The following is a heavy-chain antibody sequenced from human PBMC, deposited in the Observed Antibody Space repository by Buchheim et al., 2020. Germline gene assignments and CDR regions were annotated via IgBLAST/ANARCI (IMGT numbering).Heavy chain of an antibody. J-gene: IGHJ6*02. CDR2: IIPMFGTL. V-gene: IGHV1-69*06. CDR1: GDVFSRYA. Sequence: QVQLVQSGAEVKKPGSSVKVSCKASGDVFSRYAINWVRQAPGQGLEWMGGIIPMFGTLNYAQKFQGRVTMTRDTSTSTVYMELSSLRSEDTAVYYCARPSSTSFGMDVWGQGTT. D-gene: IGHD2-2*01. CDR3: ARPSSTSFGMDV.